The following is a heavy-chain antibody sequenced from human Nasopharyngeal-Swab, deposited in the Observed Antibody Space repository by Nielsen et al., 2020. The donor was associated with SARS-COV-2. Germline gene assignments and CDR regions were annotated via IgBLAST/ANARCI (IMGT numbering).Heavy chain of an antibody. CDR3: TRRAESGDDAFDI. CDR2: IRSKANSYAT. V-gene: IGHV3-73*01. CDR1: GFTFSGSA. D-gene: IGHD3-10*01. Sequence: GRSLRLSCAASGFTFSGSAMHWVRQASGKGLEWVGRIRSKANSYATAYAASVKGRFTISRDDSKNTAYLQMNSLKTEDTAVYYCTRRAESGDDAFDIWGQGTMVTVSS. J-gene: IGHJ3*02.